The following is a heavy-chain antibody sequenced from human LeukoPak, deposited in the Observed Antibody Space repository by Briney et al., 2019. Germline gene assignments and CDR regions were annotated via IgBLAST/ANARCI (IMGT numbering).Heavy chain of an antibody. D-gene: IGHD5-24*01. CDR2: IYSGGST. CDR1: GFTVSSNY. Sequence: GGSLRLSCAASGFTVSSNYMSWVRQAPGKGLELVSVIYSGGSTYYADCVKGRFTISRDNSKNTLYLQMNSLRAEETAVYYCARGLVEMATLDYWGQGTLVTVSS. J-gene: IGHJ4*02. V-gene: IGHV3-66*02. CDR3: ARGLVEMATLDY.